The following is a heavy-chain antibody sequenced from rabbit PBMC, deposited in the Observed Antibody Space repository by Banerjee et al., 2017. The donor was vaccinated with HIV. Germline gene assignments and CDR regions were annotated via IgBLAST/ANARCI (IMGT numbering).Heavy chain of an antibody. D-gene: IGHD2-1*01. CDR2: IYTGSSGRT. CDR3: ARDMTNNVGYPYFNL. V-gene: IGHV1S45*01. CDR1: GFSFSSGYY. Sequence: QEQLEESGGDLVKPEGSLTLTCTASGFSFSSGYYMCWVRQAPGKGLEWIACIYTGSSGRTYYASWAKGRFTISSNNAQNTVDLQMNSLTAADTATYFCARDMTNNVGYPYFNLWGPGTLVTVS. J-gene: IGHJ4*01.